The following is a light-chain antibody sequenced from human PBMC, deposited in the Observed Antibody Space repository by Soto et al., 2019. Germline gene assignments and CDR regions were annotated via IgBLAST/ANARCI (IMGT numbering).Light chain of an antibody. CDR1: QTIDSW. J-gene: IGKJ5*01. CDR3: QQYNNWPPDT. V-gene: IGKV1-5*03. Sequence: DIQMTQSPSTLSASVGDRVTITCRASQTIDSWLAWYQQRPGKPPNLLIYKASTLASGVPSRFSGSGSGTAFTLTINSLQPDDFATYYCQQYNNWPPDTFGQGTRLEIK. CDR2: KAS.